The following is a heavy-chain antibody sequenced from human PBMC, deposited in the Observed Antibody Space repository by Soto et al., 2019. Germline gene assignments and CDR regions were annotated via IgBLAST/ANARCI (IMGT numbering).Heavy chain of an antibody. Sequence: ASVKVSCKASGYTFTSYCISWVRQAPGRGLEWMGWISAYNGNTNYAQKLQGRVTMTTDTSTSTAYMELRSLRSDDTAVYYCARDELTIFGVVPYPWYDAFDIWGQGTMVTVSS. J-gene: IGHJ3*02. D-gene: IGHD3-3*01. CDR3: ARDELTIFGVVPYPWYDAFDI. V-gene: IGHV1-18*01. CDR1: GYTFTSYC. CDR2: ISAYNGNT.